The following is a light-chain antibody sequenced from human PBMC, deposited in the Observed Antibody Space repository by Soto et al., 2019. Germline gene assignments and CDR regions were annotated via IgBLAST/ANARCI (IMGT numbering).Light chain of an antibody. V-gene: IGLV2-14*01. CDR3: SSYTSTSTREV. CDR2: EVS. CDR1: SSDVGGYNF. Sequence: QSVLTQPASVSGSTGQSITISCTGTSSDVGGYNFVSWYQQHPGKVPRLIMYEVSNRPSGVSNRFSGSKSGNTASLTISGLQAEDEADYYCSSYTSTSTREVFGGGPKLTVL. J-gene: IGLJ2*01.